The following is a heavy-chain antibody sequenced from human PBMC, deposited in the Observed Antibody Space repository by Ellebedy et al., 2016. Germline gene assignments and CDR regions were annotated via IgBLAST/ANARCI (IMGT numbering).Heavy chain of an antibody. V-gene: IGHV3-30*02. Sequence: GESLKISXAASGFTFSYYGMHWVRQTPGKGLEWVAGIQYDGSIKYYADSVKGRFTISRDDSKSTLYLQMNSLRAEDTAVYYCAKDKLGMTYYYYGMDVWGQGTTVTVSS. J-gene: IGHJ6*02. CDR2: IQYDGSIK. CDR1: GFTFSYYG. D-gene: IGHD7-27*01. CDR3: AKDKLGMTYYYYGMDV.